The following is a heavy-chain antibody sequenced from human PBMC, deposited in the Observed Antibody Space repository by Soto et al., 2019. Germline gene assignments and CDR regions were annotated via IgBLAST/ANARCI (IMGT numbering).Heavy chain of an antibody. J-gene: IGHJ5*02. CDR2: IWYDGSNK. V-gene: IGHV3-33*01. D-gene: IGHD3-22*01. CDR3: ARDLNYYDSSGYYNWFDP. CDR1: GFTFSSYG. Sequence: PGGSLRLSCAASGFTFSSYGMHWVRQAPGKGLEWVAVIWYDGSNKYYADSVKGRFTISRDNSKNTLYLQMNSLRAEDTAVYYCARDLNYYDSSGYYNWFDPWGQGTLVTVSS.